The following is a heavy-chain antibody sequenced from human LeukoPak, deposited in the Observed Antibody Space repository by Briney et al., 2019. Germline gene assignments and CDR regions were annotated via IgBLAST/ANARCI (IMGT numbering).Heavy chain of an antibody. Sequence: PGGSLRLSCAASGFTFSNAWMSWVRQAPGKGLEWVGRIKSKTDGGTTDYAAPVKGRFTISRDDSKNTLYLQMNSLKTEDTAVYYCTTETYYYDSSGYYSVNYWGQGTLVTVSS. CDR1: GFTFSNAW. CDR3: TTETYYYDSSGYYSVNY. D-gene: IGHD3-22*01. V-gene: IGHV3-15*01. J-gene: IGHJ4*02. CDR2: IKSKTDGGTT.